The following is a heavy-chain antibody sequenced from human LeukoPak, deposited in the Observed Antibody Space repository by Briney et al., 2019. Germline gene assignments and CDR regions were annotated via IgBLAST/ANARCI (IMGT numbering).Heavy chain of an antibody. CDR3: ARRWGSTSWSWFGP. J-gene: IGHJ5*02. V-gene: IGHV4-59*08. D-gene: IGHD2-2*01. CDR2: IYYSGST. CDR1: GGSISSYY. Sequence: PSETLSLTCTVSGGSISSYYWSWIRQPPGKGLERIGYIYYSGSTNYNPSLKSRVTISVDTSKNQFSLKLSSVTAADTAVYYCARRWGSTSWSWFGPWGQGTLVTVSS.